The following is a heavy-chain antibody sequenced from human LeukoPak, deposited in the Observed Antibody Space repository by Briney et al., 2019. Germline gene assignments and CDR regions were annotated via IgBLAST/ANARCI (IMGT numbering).Heavy chain of an antibody. D-gene: IGHD3-9*01. Sequence: GRSLRLSCAVSGFNLVDYAMHWVRQAPGRGLEWVSGINWDNGGIVYAESVRGRFTVSRDNAKNSLYLQMNSLRPEDTALYYCARDDHNVLTGNFDYWGQGTLVTVSS. CDR2: INWDNGGI. J-gene: IGHJ4*02. CDR1: GFNLVDYA. V-gene: IGHV3-9*01. CDR3: ARDDHNVLTGNFDY.